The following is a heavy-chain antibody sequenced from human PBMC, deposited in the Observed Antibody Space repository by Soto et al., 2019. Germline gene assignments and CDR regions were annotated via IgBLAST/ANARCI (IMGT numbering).Heavy chain of an antibody. CDR1: GGTFSSYA. CDR3: AKDHDIVVVPAWDH. D-gene: IGHD2-2*01. CDR2: IIPIFGTA. V-gene: IGHV1-69*13. Sequence: ASVKVSCKASGGTFSSYAISWVRQAPGQGLEWMGGIIPIFGTANYAQKFQGRVTITADESTSTAYMELSSLRAEDTAVYYCAKDHDIVVVPAWDHWGQGTLVTVSS. J-gene: IGHJ4*02.